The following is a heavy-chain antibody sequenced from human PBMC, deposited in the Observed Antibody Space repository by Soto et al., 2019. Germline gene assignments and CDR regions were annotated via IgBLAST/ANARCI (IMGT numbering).Heavy chain of an antibody. CDR3: AKTAGGRVRGALDI. V-gene: IGHV3-30*18. J-gene: IGHJ3*02. D-gene: IGHD6-13*01. CDR1: GFPFRSYG. CDR2: MSDDESKK. Sequence: QEQLVESGGGVFQPGRSLRLSCVASGFPFRSYGMHWVRQAPGKGLEWVAVMSDDESKKYYADSVKGRFTISRDNSKNKLFLQMDTLISEDTAVYYCAKTAGGRVRGALDIGGQGPMVTVPS.